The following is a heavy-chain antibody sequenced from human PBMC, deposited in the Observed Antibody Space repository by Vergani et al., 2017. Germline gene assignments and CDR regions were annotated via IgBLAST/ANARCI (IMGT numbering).Heavy chain of an antibody. Sequence: QVQLQQWGAGLLKPSETLSLTCAVYGGSFSGYYWSWIRQPPGKGLEWIGEINHSGSTNYNPSLKSRVTISVDTSKNQFSLKLSSATAADTAVYYCARASTMIYRRAFDIWGQGTMVTVSS. CDR2: INHSGST. V-gene: IGHV4-34*01. CDR1: GGSFSGYY. J-gene: IGHJ3*02. CDR3: ARASTMIYRRAFDI. D-gene: IGHD3-22*01.